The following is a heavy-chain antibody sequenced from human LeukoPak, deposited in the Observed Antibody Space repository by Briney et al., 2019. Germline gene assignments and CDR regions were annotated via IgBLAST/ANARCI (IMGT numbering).Heavy chain of an antibody. V-gene: IGHV3-30*18. J-gene: IGHJ6*02. CDR2: ISYDGSNK. D-gene: IGHD3-16*02. Sequence: GGSLRLSCAASGFTFSSYGMHWVRQAPGKGLERVAVISYDGSNKYYADSVKGRFTISRDNSKNTLYLQMNSLRAEDTAVYYCAKDSVGGYDYVWGSYRYRTETNKYGMDVWGQGTTVTVSS. CDR3: AKDSVGGYDYVWGSYRYRTETNKYGMDV. CDR1: GFTFSSYG.